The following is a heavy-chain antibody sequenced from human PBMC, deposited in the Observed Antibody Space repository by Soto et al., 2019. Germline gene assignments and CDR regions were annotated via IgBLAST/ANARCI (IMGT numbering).Heavy chain of an antibody. Sequence: SETLSLTCAVYGGSFSGYYWSWIRQPPGKGLEWIGEINHSGSTNYNPSLKSRVTISVDTSKNQFSLKLSSVTAADTAVYYCARGPLMEKDVKTEFDYWGQGTLVTVSS. J-gene: IGHJ4*02. CDR1: GGSFSGYY. V-gene: IGHV4-34*01. CDR2: INHSGST. CDR3: ARGPLMEKDVKTEFDY. D-gene: IGHD2-8*01.